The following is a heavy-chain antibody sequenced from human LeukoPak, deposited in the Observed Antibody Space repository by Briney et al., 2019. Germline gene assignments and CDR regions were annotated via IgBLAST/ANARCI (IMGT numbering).Heavy chain of an antibody. J-gene: IGHJ5*02. Sequence: ASVKVSCKASGYTFTGYYMHWVRQAPGQGLEWMGWINPNSGGTNYAQKFQGRVTMTRDTSISTAYMELSRLRSDDTAVYYCARGYCSGGSCYSLDWFDPWGQGTLVTVSS. D-gene: IGHD2-15*01. V-gene: IGHV1-2*02. CDR2: INPNSGGT. CDR1: GYTFTGYY. CDR3: ARGYCSGGSCYSLDWFDP.